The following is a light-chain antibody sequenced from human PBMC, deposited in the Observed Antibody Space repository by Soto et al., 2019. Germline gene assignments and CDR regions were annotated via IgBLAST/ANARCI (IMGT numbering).Light chain of an antibody. CDR3: SSFGGGNKVL. CDR1: SSDVGGYNF. V-gene: IGLV2-8*01. CDR2: EVS. J-gene: IGLJ3*02. Sequence: QSALTQPPSASGSPGQSVTISCTGTSSDVGGYNFVSWYQHHPGKVPKTMIYEVSKRPSGVPDRFSGSKSGHTASLTVSGLQAEDEADYYWSSFGGGNKVLFGGGTKLTVL.